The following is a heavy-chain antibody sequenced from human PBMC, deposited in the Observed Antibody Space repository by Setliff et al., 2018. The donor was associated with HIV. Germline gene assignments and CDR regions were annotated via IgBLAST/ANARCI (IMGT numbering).Heavy chain of an antibody. Sequence: SETLSLTCTVSGASINSGYDYWVWIRQPPGKGLQWIGSIYNSASTYYSPSLKRRVIMSVDTSKNRFSLRLSSVSAADTAVYYCARESLNLGELSSNPDASDIWGQGTMVTVSS. CDR2: IYNSAST. CDR3: ARESLNLGELSSNPDASDI. CDR1: GASINSGYDY. V-gene: IGHV4-39*02. D-gene: IGHD3-16*02. J-gene: IGHJ3*02.